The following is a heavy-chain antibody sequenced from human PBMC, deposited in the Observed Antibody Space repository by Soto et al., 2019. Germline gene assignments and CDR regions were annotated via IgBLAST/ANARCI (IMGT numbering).Heavy chain of an antibody. V-gene: IGHV3-11*01. J-gene: IGHJ6*02. CDR1: GFTFSDYY. CDR2: ISSSGSTI. CDR3: ARFRAPYSSSELYSYYGMDV. Sequence: GGSLRLSCAASGFTFSDYYMSWIRQAPGKGLEWVSYISSSGSTIYYADSVKGRFTISRDNAKNSLYLQMNSLRAEDTAVYYCARFRAPYSSSELYSYYGMDVWGQGTTVTVSS. D-gene: IGHD6-6*01.